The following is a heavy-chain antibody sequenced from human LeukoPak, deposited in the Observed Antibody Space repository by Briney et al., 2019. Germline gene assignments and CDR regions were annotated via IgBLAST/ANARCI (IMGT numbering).Heavy chain of an antibody. V-gene: IGHV3-7*01. CDR2: IKQDGSEK. CDR3: ARDRSGSYYVTLFDY. CDR1: GFTFSSYW. J-gene: IGHJ4*02. D-gene: IGHD1-26*01. Sequence: GGSLRLSCAASGFTFSSYWMSWVRQAPGKGLEWVGNIKQDGSEKYYVDSVKGRFTISRDNAKNSLYLQMNSLRAEDTAVYYCARDRSGSYYVTLFDYWGQGTLFTVSS.